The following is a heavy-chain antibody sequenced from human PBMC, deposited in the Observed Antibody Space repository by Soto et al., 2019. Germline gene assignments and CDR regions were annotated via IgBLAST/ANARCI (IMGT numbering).Heavy chain of an antibody. V-gene: IGHV4-34*01. CDR2: INPSGST. J-gene: IGHJ6*03. D-gene: IGHD6-6*01. Sequence: QVQLQQWGAGLLKASETLSLTCAVYDGSLSGYFWSWIRQPPGKGLEWIGEINPSGSTNYSPSLKSRVTISGDTSKNQCSLKLRSVTAADTAVYYCARALGLYGSSQGAYYYYCMDVWGKGTTVTVSS. CDR3: ARALGLYGSSQGAYYYYCMDV. CDR1: DGSLSGYF.